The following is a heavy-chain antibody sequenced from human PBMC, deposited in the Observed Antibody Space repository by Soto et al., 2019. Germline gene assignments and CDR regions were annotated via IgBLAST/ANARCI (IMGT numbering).Heavy chain of an antibody. J-gene: IGHJ5*02. Sequence: QVQLQESGPGLVKPSQTLSLTCTVSGDSMGSGDYYWTWIRQPPGKGLEWIGYIYYIGTTFYNPSLESRVNISIDTSKNPFSLRLTSLTAADTAVYYCSRGSTYYGFLTWGQGTLVTVSS. V-gene: IGHV4-30-4*01. CDR1: GDSMGSGDYY. CDR2: IYYIGTT. D-gene: IGHD3-10*01. CDR3: SRGSTYYGFLT.